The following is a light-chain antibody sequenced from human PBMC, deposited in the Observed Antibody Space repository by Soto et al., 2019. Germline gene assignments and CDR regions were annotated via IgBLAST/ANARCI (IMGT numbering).Light chain of an antibody. CDR1: QSMSSW. V-gene: IGKV1-5*03. CDR2: KAS. Sequence: DIQMTQSPSTLSASVGDRVTITCRASQSMSSWLAWYQQKPGKAPKLLIYKASSLESGVPPRFSGSGSGTEFTLTISSLQPDDFATYYCQQYHSSSRTFGQGTKVEIK. CDR3: QQYHSSSRT. J-gene: IGKJ1*01.